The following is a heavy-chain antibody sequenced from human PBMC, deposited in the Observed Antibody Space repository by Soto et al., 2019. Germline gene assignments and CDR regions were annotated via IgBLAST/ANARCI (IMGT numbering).Heavy chain of an antibody. Sequence: SETLSLTSAVYGGSFSGYYWSWIRQPPGKGLEWIGEINHSGSTNYNPSLKSRVTISVDTSKNQFSLKLSSVTAADTAVYYCADRIAAAGTGAFDYWGQGTLVS. J-gene: IGHJ4*02. CDR2: INHSGST. CDR1: GGSFSGYY. CDR3: ADRIAAAGTGAFDY. D-gene: IGHD6-13*01. V-gene: IGHV4-34*01.